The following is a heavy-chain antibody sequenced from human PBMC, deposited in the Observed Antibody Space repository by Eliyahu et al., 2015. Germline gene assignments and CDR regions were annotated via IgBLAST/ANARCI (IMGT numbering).Heavy chain of an antibody. CDR1: GFSLSTKDVN. D-gene: IGHD3/OR15-3a*01. J-gene: IGHJ4*02. CDR3: ARDLNWVLDY. V-gene: IGHV2-5*04. Sequence: QITLKESGPTLVKPTQTLMLTCTFSGFSLSTKDVNVGWLRQPPGKXLEWLALIRWNDLAHYSPSLKSRLTTTKDTSKNQVVLSLTNMDPVDTGTYYCARDLNWVLDYWGQGILVTVSS. CDR2: IRWNDLA.